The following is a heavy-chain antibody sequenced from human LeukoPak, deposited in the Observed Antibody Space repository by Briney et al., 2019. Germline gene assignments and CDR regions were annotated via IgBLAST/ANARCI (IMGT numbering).Heavy chain of an antibody. CDR1: GYSFTSYW. CDR3: ARLPGYCSSTSCYSSRYYYYYGMDV. Sequence: GESLKISCKGSGYSFTSYWIGWVRQMPGKGLEWMGIIYPGDSDTRYSPSFQGQVPISADKSISTAYLQWSSLKASDTAMYYCARLPGYCSSTSCYSSRYYYYYGMDVWGQGTTVTVSS. V-gene: IGHV5-51*01. D-gene: IGHD2-2*01. CDR2: IYPGDSDT. J-gene: IGHJ6*02.